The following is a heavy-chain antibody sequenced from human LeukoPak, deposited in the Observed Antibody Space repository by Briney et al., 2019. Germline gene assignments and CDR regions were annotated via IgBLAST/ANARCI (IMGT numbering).Heavy chain of an antibody. D-gene: IGHD3-22*01. J-gene: IGHJ4*02. CDR3: ATGGHVRVYGSSAYYGHY. V-gene: IGHV1-46*01. Sequence: VASVKVSRKASGCTFTSYYMYWVRQAPGQGLEWMGIINPNRGSTSYAQKFQGRVTMTRDMSTSTVYMELSSLRSEDTAVYYCATGGHVRVYGSSAYYGHYWGQGTLVTVSS. CDR1: GCTFTSYY. CDR2: INPNRGST.